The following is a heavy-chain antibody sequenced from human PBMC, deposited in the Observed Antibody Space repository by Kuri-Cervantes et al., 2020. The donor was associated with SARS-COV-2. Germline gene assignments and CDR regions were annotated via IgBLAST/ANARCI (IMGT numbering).Heavy chain of an antibody. D-gene: IGHD2-21*01. CDR2: ISDDGQNQ. CDR3: ARDRVGVLDS. V-gene: IGHV3-30*04. J-gene: IGHJ4*02. Sequence: GGSLRLSCVGPGFTFSTYAMHWVRQAPGKGLEWVAIISDDGQNQDFADSVKGRFTISRDNSKNTLCLNMSSLRAEDTAMYYCARDRVGVLDSWGQGTLVTVSS. CDR1: GFTFSTYA.